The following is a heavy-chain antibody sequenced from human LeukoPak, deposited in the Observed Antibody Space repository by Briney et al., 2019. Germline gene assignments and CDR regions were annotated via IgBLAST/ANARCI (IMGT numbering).Heavy chain of an antibody. CDR2: IYYSGST. D-gene: IGHD1-26*01. Sequence: TSSETLSLTCTVSGGSIRNYYWNWIRQPPGKGLEWIGLIYYSGSTNYNPSLTSRVTISVDTSKNQFSLKLRSVTAADTAVYYCAGDSVGFDSWGQGTLVTVSS. V-gene: IGHV4-59*01. J-gene: IGHJ4*02. CDR1: GGSIRNYY. CDR3: AGDSVGFDS.